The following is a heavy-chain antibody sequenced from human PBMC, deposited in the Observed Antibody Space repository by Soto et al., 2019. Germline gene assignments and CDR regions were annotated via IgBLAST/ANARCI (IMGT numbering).Heavy chain of an antibody. D-gene: IGHD3-10*01. CDR1: GGSISSSY. CDR2: IHDSGST. Sequence: PSETLSLTCTVSGGSISSSYWSWVRQPPGKGLEWIGYIHDSGSTYYNPSLKSRVTLSLDTSRNQLFLQLNSVTAADTAMYYCARESAGSHKNNWFDPWGQGTLVTVSS. CDR3: ARESAGSHKNNWFDP. V-gene: IGHV4-59*01. J-gene: IGHJ5*02.